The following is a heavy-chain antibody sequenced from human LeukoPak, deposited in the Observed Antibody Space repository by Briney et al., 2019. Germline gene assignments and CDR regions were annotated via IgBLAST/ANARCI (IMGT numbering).Heavy chain of an antibody. D-gene: IGHD4-17*01. Sequence: PSETLSLTCTVSGDSISPYYWSWIRQPPGKGLEWIGYIYYSGNTNYNPSLKSRVTISVNTSKNQFSLKLSSVTAADTAVYYCARSGTVTTSYYYYYMDVWGKGTTVTVSS. V-gene: IGHV4-59*01. CDR1: GDSISPYY. CDR3: ARSGTVTTSYYYYYMDV. J-gene: IGHJ6*03. CDR2: IYYSGNT.